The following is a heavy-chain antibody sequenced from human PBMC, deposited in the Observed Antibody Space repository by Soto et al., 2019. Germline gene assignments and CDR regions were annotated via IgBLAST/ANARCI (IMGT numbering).Heavy chain of an antibody. CDR1: GFTFSSYG. D-gene: IGHD4-17*01. V-gene: IGHV3-30*18. CDR2: ISYDGSNK. Sequence: QVQLVESGGGVVQPGRSLRLSCAASGFTFSSYGMHWVRQAPGKGLEGVAVISYDGSNKYYADSVKGRFTISRDSSKNTLYLQMNSLRAEDTAVYYCAKSDGDYRGWFHYWGQGTLVTVSS. CDR3: AKSDGDYRGWFHY. J-gene: IGHJ4*02.